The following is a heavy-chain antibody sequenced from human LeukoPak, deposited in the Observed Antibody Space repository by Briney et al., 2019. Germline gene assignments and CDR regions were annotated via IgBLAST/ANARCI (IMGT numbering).Heavy chain of an antibody. CDR1: GFTFYDYA. V-gene: IGHV3-9*01. CDR2: ISWNSGSI. Sequence: FLRLSCAASGFTFYDYAMHWVRQAPGKGLEGVSGISWNSGSIGYADSVKGRFTISRDNAKNSLYLQMNSLRAEDTALYYCAKATLGSSWSRNWFDPWGQGTLVTVSS. CDR3: AKATLGSSWSRNWFDP. D-gene: IGHD6-13*01. J-gene: IGHJ5*02.